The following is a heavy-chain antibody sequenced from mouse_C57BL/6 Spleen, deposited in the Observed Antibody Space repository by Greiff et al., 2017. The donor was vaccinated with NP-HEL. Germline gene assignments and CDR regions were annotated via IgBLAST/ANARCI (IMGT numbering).Heavy chain of an antibody. CDR3: AREGNYFDY. Sequence: VQLQQPGAELVMPGASVKLSCKASGYTFTGYWMHWVKQRPGQGLEWIGVIDPSDSYTSYNQKFKGKSTLTVDKSSSTAYMQLSSLTSEDSAVYYCAREGNYFDYWGQGTTLTVSS. CDR1: GYTFTGYW. CDR2: IDPSDSYT. J-gene: IGHJ2*01. V-gene: IGHV1-69*01.